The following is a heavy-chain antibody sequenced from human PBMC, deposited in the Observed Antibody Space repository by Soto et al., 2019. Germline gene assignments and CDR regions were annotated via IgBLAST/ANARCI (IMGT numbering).Heavy chain of an antibody. CDR3: ARGRGSSGWLF. V-gene: IGHV3-48*02. CDR1: GFTFSSYS. D-gene: IGHD6-19*01. CDR2: ISSSSSTM. Sequence: GGSLRLSCAASGFTFSSYSMNWVRQAPGKGLEWVSYISSSSSTMYYADSVKGRFTISRDDAKNSLYLQMNSLRDDDTAVYYCARGRGSSGWLFWGQGTMVTVSS. J-gene: IGHJ3*01.